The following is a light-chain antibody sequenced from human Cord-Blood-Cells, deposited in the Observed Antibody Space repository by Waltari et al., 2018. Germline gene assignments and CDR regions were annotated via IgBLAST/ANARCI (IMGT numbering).Light chain of an antibody. CDR3: SSYTSSSTLVV. CDR1: SSAVGGYNY. CDR2: DVS. V-gene: IGLV2-14*01. Sequence: QSALTQPASVSGSPGPSITISCTGTSSAVGGYNYVSWYHKHPGKAPKLMIYDVSNRPSGVSNRFSGSKPGNTASLTISGLQAEDEADYYCSSYTSSSTLVVFGGGTKLTVL. J-gene: IGLJ2*01.